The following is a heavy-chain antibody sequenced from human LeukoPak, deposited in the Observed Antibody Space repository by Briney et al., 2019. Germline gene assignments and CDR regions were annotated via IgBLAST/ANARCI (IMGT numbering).Heavy chain of an antibody. CDR1: GFTFSSYA. CDR3: AREGEYYDYVWGSYRPPYYFDY. D-gene: IGHD3-16*02. J-gene: IGHJ4*02. CDR2: ISYDGSNK. V-gene: IGHV3-30-3*01. Sequence: GGSLRLPCAASGFTFSSYAMHWVRQAAGKGLEWVAVISYDGSNKYYADSVKGRFTISRDNSKNTLYLQMNSLRAEDTAVYYCAREGEYYDYVWGSYRPPYYFDYWGQGTLVTVSS.